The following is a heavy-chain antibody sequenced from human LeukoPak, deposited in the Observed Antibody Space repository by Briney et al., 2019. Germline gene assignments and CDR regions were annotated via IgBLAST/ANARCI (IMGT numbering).Heavy chain of an antibody. Sequence: GGSLRLSCAASGFTFSSYWMSWVRQAPGKGLEWVANIKQDGSEKYYVDSVKGRFTISRDNAKNSLYLQMNSLRAEDTAVYYCARDPHCGGDCYRPTILYYYYYMDVWGKGTTVTVSS. V-gene: IGHV3-7*01. CDR3: ARDPHCGGDCYRPTILYYYYYMDV. D-gene: IGHD2-21*01. J-gene: IGHJ6*03. CDR1: GFTFSSYW. CDR2: IKQDGSEK.